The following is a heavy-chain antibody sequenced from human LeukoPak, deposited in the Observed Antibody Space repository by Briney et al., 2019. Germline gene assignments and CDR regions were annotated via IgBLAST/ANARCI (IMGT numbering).Heavy chain of an antibody. CDR3: ARDRRGGYADY. V-gene: IGHV3-21*01. Sequence: PGGSLRLSCAVSGLTFSSYSMNWVRQAPGKGLEWVSSISSSSSYIYYADSVKGRFTISRDNAKNSLYLQMNSLRAEDTAVYYCARDRRGGYADYWGQGTLVTVSS. CDR1: GLTFSSYS. D-gene: IGHD5-12*01. CDR2: ISSSSSYI. J-gene: IGHJ4*02.